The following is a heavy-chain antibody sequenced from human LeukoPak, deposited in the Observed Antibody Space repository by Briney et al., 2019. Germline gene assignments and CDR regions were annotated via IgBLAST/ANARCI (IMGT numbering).Heavy chain of an antibody. CDR2: IRNKVNSHTT. D-gene: IGHD3-10*01. J-gene: IGHJ4*02. V-gene: IGHV3-72*01. Sequence: RSGGSLRLSCAASGFTFSDHYMDWVRQAPGKGLEWVGRIRNKVNSHTTEYSASVKGRFTISRDDSTNSVYLQMNSLKTEDTAVYYCVAMLRVVGYWGQGTLVTVSS. CDR3: VAMLRVVGY. CDR1: GFTFSDHY.